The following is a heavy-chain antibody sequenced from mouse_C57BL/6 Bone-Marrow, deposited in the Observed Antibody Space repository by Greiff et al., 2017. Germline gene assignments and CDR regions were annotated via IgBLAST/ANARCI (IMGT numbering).Heavy chain of an antibody. V-gene: IGHV1-82*01. CDR2: IYPGDGDT. D-gene: IGHD4-1*02. J-gene: IGHJ2*01. CDR3: ARLPNWDVGY. CDR1: GYAFSSSW. Sequence: QVQLQQSGPELVKPGASVKISCKASGYAFSSSWMNWVKQRPGKGLEWIGRIYPGDGDTNYNGKLKGKATLTADKASSTAYMQLSSLTSEDSAVYFCARLPNWDVGYWGQGTTLTVSS.